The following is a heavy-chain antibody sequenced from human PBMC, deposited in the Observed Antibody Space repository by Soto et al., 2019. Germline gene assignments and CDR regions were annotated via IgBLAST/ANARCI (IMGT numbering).Heavy chain of an antibody. CDR1: GDSVSSNGAA. V-gene: IGHV6-1*01. D-gene: IGHD4-17*01. Sequence: SETLSLTCAISGDSVSSNGAAWNWIRQSPSRGLEWLGRTYYRSKWYNDYAVSVKSRININPDTSKSQFSLQLNSVTPEDTAVYYCARDKHDYFNRGIGFDTWGQGILVTVSS. J-gene: IGHJ5*02. CDR3: ARDKHDYFNRGIGFDT. CDR2: TYYRSKWYN.